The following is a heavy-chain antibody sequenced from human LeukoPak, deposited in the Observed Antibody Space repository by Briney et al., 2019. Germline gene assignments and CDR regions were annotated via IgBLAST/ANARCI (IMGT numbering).Heavy chain of an antibody. CDR1: GFTFSSYG. J-gene: IGHJ6*03. CDR2: IQYDGSNK. D-gene: IGHD3-3*01. V-gene: IGHV3-30*02. Sequence: GGSLRLSCAASGFTFSSYGMHWVRQAPGKGLEWVAFIQYDGSNKYYADSVKGRFTISRDNSKNTLYLQMNSLRAEDTAVYYCAKDFLAYYDFWSGNQYMDVWGKGTTVTVSS. CDR3: AKDFLAYYDFWSGNQYMDV.